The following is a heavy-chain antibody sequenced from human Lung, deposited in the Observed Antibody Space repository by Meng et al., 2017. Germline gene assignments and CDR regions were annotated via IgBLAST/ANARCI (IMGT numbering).Heavy chain of an antibody. CDR3: ARGPTTMAHDFDY. J-gene: IGHJ4*02. CDR1: GGSFSDYY. CDR2: INHSGST. D-gene: IGHD4-11*01. V-gene: IGHV4-34*01. Sequence: VQLQQWGAGLLKPSGTLSLTCVVSGGSFSDYYWSWIRQPPGKGLEWIGEINHSGSTNYNPSLESRATISVDTSQNNLSLKLSSVTAADSAVYYCARGPTTMAHDFDYWGQGTLVPSPQ.